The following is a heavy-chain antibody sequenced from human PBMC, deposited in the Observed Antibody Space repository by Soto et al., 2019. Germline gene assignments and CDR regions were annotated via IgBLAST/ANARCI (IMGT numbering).Heavy chain of an antibody. CDR2: ISGSGFST. J-gene: IGHJ6*03. D-gene: IGHD1-26*01. CDR1: GFTFSSYA. CDR3: ARDRELGYYYYMDV. V-gene: IGHV3-23*01. Sequence: GGSLRLSCAASGFTFSSYAMSWVRQAPGKGLEWVSAISGSGFSTYYADSVKGRFTVSRDTAKNTLFLQMNSLRAEDTVVYYCARDRELGYYYYMDVWGNETMVT.